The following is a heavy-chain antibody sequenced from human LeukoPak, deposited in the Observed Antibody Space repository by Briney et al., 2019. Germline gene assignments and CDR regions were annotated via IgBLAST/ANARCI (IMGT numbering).Heavy chain of an antibody. D-gene: IGHD3-22*01. Sequence: SVKVSCKASGGTFSSYAISWVRQAPGQGLEWMGGIIPIFGTANYAQKLQGRVTITADESTSTAYMELSSLRSEDTAVYYCARVPRGYDSSGYYPNWYFDLWGRGTLVTVSS. CDR2: IIPIFGTA. V-gene: IGHV1-69*01. CDR3: ARVPRGYDSSGYYPNWYFDL. J-gene: IGHJ2*01. CDR1: GGTFSSYA.